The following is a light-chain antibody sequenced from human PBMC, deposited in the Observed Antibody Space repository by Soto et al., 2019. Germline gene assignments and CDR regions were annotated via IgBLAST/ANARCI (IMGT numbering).Light chain of an antibody. CDR3: QQTFSARWT. Sequence: DIQMTQSPSSLSASVGDRVTITCRASQSISSYLNWYQQKPGKAPKLLIYAASSLQSGVPSRFSGSGSGTDFTLTINSLQPEDFATYYCQQTFSARWTFGQGTKVDIK. CDR1: QSISSY. CDR2: AAS. J-gene: IGKJ1*01. V-gene: IGKV1-39*01.